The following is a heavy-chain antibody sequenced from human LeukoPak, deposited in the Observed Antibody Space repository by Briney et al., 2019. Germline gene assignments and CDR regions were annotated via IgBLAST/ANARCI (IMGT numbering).Heavy chain of an antibody. V-gene: IGHV4-39*01. D-gene: IGHD2-15*01. CDR1: GGSISSSTYY. Sequence: SETLSLTCTVSGGSISSSTYYWGWIRQLPGKGLEWIGSIYYSGYTYHNPSLESRVTMSVDTSKNQFSLKLTSVTAADTAVYYCATSGPGYYYGTDVWGQGTTVTVSS. J-gene: IGHJ6*02. CDR2: IYYSGYT. CDR3: ATSGPGYYYGTDV.